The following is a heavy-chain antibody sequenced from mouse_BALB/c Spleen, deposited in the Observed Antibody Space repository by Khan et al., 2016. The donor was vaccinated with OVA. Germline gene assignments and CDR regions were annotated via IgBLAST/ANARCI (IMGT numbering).Heavy chain of an antibody. CDR2: LNPRNGRS. Sequence: QVQLKQSGAELVKPGASVKLSCKASGYTFTSYWMQWVKQRPGQGLEWIGELNPRNGRSHYNENFQLTATLPVANSSTPAHITLSSLTSEDSAIYYCVRSTMVTTEFAYWGQGTLVTVSA. D-gene: IGHD2-2*01. CDR1: GYTFTSYW. J-gene: IGHJ3*01. V-gene: IGHV1S81*02. CDR3: VRSTMVTTEFAY.